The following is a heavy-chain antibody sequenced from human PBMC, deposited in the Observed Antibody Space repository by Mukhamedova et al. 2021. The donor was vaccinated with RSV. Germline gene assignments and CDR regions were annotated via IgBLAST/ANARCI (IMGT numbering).Heavy chain of an antibody. D-gene: IGHD3-3*01. CDR2: IGGSGGST. CDR3: AKDRGTVHDLWWGYQRDAFDV. V-gene: IGHV3-23*01. J-gene: IGHJ3*01. Sequence: KGLEWISGIGGSGGSTQYADSVKGRFTISRDSSKNTVYLQMDRLRAEDTAVYYCAKDRGTVHDLWWGYQRDAFDVWGQGKLVIV.